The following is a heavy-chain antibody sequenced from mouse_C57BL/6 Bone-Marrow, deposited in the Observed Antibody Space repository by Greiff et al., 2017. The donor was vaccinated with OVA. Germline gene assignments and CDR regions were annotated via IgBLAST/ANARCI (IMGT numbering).Heavy chain of an antibody. D-gene: IGHD1-1*01. CDR1: GYTFTDYN. V-gene: IGHV1-18*01. J-gene: IGHJ3*01. Sequence: VQLQQSGPELVKPGASVKIPCKASGYTFTDYNMDWVKQSHGKSLEWIGDINPNNGGTIYNQKFKGKATLTVDTSSSTAYMELRSLTSEDTAGDDCARREGYYYGSSDSWFAYWGQGTLVTVSA. CDR3: ARREGYYYGSSDSWFAY. CDR2: INPNNGGT.